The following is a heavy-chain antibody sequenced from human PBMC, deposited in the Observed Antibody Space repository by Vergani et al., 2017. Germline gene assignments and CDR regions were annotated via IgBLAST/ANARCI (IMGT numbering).Heavy chain of an antibody. CDR1: GFTFRNYA. Sequence: EVQLLESGGGLAQPGGSLRLSCAASGFTFRNYAMTWVRQAPGKGLEWVSIISDNGGTTYYADSVKGRFTISRDNSKDTLYLQLNSLRAEDTAVYYCARRSGIVYDIFSGTQYFVYFWGQGTLVTVSS. V-gene: IGHV3-23*01. D-gene: IGHD3-9*01. J-gene: IGHJ4*02. CDR3: ARRSGIVYDIFSGTQYFVYF. CDR2: ISDNGGTT.